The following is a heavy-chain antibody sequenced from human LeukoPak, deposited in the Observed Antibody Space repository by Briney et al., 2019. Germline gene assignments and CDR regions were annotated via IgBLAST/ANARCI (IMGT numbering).Heavy chain of an antibody. Sequence: SETLSLTCAVYGGSFSGYYWSWIRQPPGKGLEWIGEINHSGSTNYNPSLKSRVTISVDTSKNQFSLKLSSVTAADTAVYYCARGPQFNYWGQGTLVTVSS. J-gene: IGHJ4*02. V-gene: IGHV4-34*01. CDR1: GGSFSGYY. CDR2: INHSGST. CDR3: ARGPQFNY.